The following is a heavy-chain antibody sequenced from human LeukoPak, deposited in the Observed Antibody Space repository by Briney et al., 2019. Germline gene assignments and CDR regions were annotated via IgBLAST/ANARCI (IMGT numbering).Heavy chain of an antibody. Sequence: SETLSLTCAVYGGSFSGYYWSWIRQPPGKGLEWIGEINHSGSTNYNPSLKSRVTISVDTSKNQFSLKLSSVTAADTAMYYCAPRSSSSGWYEGFDPWGQGTLVTVSS. V-gene: IGHV4-34*01. CDR3: APRSSSSGWYEGFDP. CDR2: INHSGST. D-gene: IGHD6-19*01. CDR1: GGSFSGYY. J-gene: IGHJ5*02.